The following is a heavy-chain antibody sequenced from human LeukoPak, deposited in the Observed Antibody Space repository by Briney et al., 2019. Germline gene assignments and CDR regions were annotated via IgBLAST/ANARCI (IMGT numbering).Heavy chain of an antibody. J-gene: IGHJ5*02. D-gene: IGHD5-18*01. CDR2: ISSNGGST. CDR1: GFTFSSYA. Sequence: GGSLRLSCAASGFTFSSYAMHWVRQAPGKGLEYVSAISSNGGSTYYANSVKGRFTISRDNSENTLYLQMGSLRAEDMAVYYCARNRGYRFDPWGQGTLVTVSS. CDR3: ARNRGYRFDP. V-gene: IGHV3-64*01.